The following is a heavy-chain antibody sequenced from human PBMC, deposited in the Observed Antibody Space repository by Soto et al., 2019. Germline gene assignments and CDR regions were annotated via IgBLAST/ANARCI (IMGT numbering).Heavy chain of an antibody. Sequence: SETLSLTCAVSGGSISSGGYSWSWIRQHPGKGLEWIGYIYYSGSTYYNPSLKSRVTISVDTSKNQFSLKLSSVTAADTAVYYCARQSTLGLFDYWGQGTLVTVSS. CDR3: ARQSTLGLFDY. J-gene: IGHJ4*02. V-gene: IGHV4-31*11. CDR2: IYYSGST. CDR1: GGSISSGGYS.